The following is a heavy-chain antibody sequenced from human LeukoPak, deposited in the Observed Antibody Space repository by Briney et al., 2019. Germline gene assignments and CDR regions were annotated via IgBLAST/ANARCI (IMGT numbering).Heavy chain of an antibody. D-gene: IGHD3-3*01. V-gene: IGHV4-34*01. CDR1: GGSFSGYY. CDR2: INHSGST. J-gene: IGHJ4*02. CDR3: ARLRSVTIFGVVTPVYYFDY. Sequence: SETLSLACAVYGGSFSGYYWSWIRQPPGKGLEWIGEINHSGSTNYNPSLKSRVTISVDTSKNQFSLKLSSVTAADTAVYYCARLRSVTIFGVVTPVYYFDYWGQGTLVTVSS.